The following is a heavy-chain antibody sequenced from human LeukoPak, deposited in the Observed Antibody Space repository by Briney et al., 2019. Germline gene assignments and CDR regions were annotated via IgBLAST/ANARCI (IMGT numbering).Heavy chain of an antibody. V-gene: IGHV4-59*01. CDR2: IYYSGST. D-gene: IGHD5-18*01. CDR1: GGSISSYY. CDR3: ARVGYSYGLDY. Sequence: SETPSLTCTVSGGSISSYYWSWIRQPPGKGLEWIGYIYYSGSTNYNPSLKSRVTISVDTSKNQFSLKLSSVTAADTAVYYCARVGYSYGLDYWGQGTLVTVSS. J-gene: IGHJ4*02.